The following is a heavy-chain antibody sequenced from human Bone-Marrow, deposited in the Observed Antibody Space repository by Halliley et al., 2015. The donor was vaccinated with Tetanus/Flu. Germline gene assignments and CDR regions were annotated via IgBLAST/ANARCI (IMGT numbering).Heavy chain of an antibody. CDR3: ARLYSSGYYYYFDY. V-gene: IGHV4-4*02. Sequence: IGKIFYEGTTNYNPPLKSRATISVDKPKNQFSRKRSSVTASDTAVYYCARLYSSGYYYYFDYWGQGTPVTVSS. J-gene: IGHJ4*02. D-gene: IGHD3-22*01. CDR2: IFYEGTT.